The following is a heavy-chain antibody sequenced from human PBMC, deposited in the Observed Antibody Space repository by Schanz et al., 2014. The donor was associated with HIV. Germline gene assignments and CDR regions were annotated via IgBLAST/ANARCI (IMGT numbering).Heavy chain of an antibody. CDR3: AKDRGVVSGMVTNYYYGMDV. CDR2: INWRSDSI. V-gene: IGHV3-9*01. CDR1: GFNLDDFA. J-gene: IGHJ6*02. D-gene: IGHD5-18*01. Sequence: EVQLVESGGGLAQPGRSLRLSCAASGFNLDDFAMHWVRQSPGKGLEWVSGINWRSDSIGYADSVKGRFTISRDNAKNSLYLQMNSLRAEDTALYYCAKDRGVVSGMVTNYYYGMDVWGQGTTVTVSS.